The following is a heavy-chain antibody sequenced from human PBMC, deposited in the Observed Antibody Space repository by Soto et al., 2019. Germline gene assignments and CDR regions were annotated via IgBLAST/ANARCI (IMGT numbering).Heavy chain of an antibody. Sequence: TLSLTCTVSGGSXSRGGYYWSWIRQHPGKGLEWIGYIYYSGSTYYNPSLKSRVTISVDTSKNQFSLKLSSVTAADTAVYYCARSPQSTVTIFDYWGQGTLVTVS. CDR1: GGSXSRGGYY. CDR2: IYYSGST. V-gene: IGHV4-31*03. D-gene: IGHD4-17*01. CDR3: ARSPQSTVTIFDY. J-gene: IGHJ4*02.